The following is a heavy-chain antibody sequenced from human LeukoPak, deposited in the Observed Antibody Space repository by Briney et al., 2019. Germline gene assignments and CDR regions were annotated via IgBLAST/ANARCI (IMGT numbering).Heavy chain of an antibody. CDR2: IYYSGST. Sequence: SETLSLTCTGSGGSISSYYWSWIRQPPGKGLEWIGYIYYSGSTNYNPSLKSRVTISVDTSKNQFSLKLSSVTAADTAVYYCARVVLTMVRGVRDYYFDYWGQGPLVTVSS. CDR3: ARVVLTMVRGVRDYYFDY. CDR1: GGSISSYY. V-gene: IGHV4-59*01. D-gene: IGHD3-10*01. J-gene: IGHJ4*02.